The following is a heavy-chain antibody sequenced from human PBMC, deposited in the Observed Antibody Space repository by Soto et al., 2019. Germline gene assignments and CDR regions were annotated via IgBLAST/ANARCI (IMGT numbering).Heavy chain of an antibody. Sequence: SETLSLTCTVFGGSISSSSYYWGLIRQPPGKGLEWIGSIYYSGSTYYNPSLKSRVTISVDTSKNQFSLKLSSVTAADTAVYYCARPGSTISDNWFDPWGQGTLVTVSS. CDR2: IYYSGST. J-gene: IGHJ5*02. D-gene: IGHD3-3*01. CDR3: ARPGSTISDNWFDP. CDR1: GGSISSSSYY. V-gene: IGHV4-39*01.